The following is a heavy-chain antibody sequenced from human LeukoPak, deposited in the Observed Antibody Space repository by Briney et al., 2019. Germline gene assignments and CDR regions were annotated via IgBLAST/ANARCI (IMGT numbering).Heavy chain of an antibody. J-gene: IGHJ6*03. V-gene: IGHV1-2*02. Sequence: GASVKVSCKASGYTFTSYYMHWVRQAPGQGLEWMGWINPNSGGTNYAQKFQGRVTMTRDTSISTAYMELSRLRSDDTAVYYCAREELYGSGSYHNYMDVWGKGTTVTISS. CDR1: GYTFTSYY. CDR2: INPNSGGT. CDR3: AREELYGSGSYHNYMDV. D-gene: IGHD3-10*01.